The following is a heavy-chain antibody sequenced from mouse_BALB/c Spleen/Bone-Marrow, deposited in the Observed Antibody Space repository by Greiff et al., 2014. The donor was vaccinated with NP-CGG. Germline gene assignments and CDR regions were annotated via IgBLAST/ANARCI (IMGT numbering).Heavy chain of an antibody. J-gene: IGHJ4*01. CDR2: INPSNGRT. V-gene: IGHV1S81*02. CDR3: ARSSYYYGSSYVNARDY. CDR1: GYTFTSYW. Sequence: QVQLQQPGAELVKPGASVKLSCKASGYTFTSYWMHWVKQRPGQGLEWIGEINPSNGRTNYNEKFKSKATLTVDKSSSTAYMQLSSLTSEDSAVYYCARSSYYYGSSYVNARDYWGQRTSVTVSS. D-gene: IGHD1-1*01.